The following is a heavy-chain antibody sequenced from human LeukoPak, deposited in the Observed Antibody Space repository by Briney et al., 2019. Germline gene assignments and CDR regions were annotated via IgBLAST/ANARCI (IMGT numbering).Heavy chain of an antibody. CDR1: GFTFSSYA. Sequence: GGSLRLSCAASGFTFSSYAMHWVRQAPGKGLEWVAVISYDGSNQYYADSVKGRFTISRDNSKNTLYLQMNSLRAEDTAVYYCARGLQVSFGDLDYWAREPWSPSPQ. D-gene: IGHD5-24*01. CDR3: ARGLQVSFGDLDY. J-gene: IGHJ4*02. CDR2: ISYDGSNQ. V-gene: IGHV3-30*04.